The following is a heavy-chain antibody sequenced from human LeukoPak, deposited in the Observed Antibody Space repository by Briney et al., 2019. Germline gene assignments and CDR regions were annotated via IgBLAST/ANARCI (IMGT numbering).Heavy chain of an antibody. J-gene: IGHJ4*02. CDR3: WRDSPYDTSI. V-gene: IGHV3-21*01. Sequence: GGSLSLSCAASGFILNTYTITWVRQAPGKGLEWVSSITNTPNCIYYADSVKGRFTISRDNANNSLYLQMDSLRAEDTAVYYCWRDSPYDTSIWGQGTLVPVSS. D-gene: IGHD3-16*01. CDR1: GFILNTYT. CDR2: ITNTPNCI.